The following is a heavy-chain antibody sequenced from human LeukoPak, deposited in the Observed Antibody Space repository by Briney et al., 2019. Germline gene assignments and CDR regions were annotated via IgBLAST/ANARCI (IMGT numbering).Heavy chain of an antibody. J-gene: IGHJ4*02. V-gene: IGHV3-30*14. CDR2: ISYDGSNK. Sequence: GGSLRLSCAASGFTFSSYAMHWVRQAPGKGLEWVAVISYDGSNKYYADSVKGRFTISRDNSKNTLYLQMNSLRAEDTAVYYCARDGTRLYDWGDGYFDYWGQGTLVTVSS. CDR1: GFTFSSYA. CDR3: ARDGTRLYDWGDGYFDY. D-gene: IGHD7-27*01.